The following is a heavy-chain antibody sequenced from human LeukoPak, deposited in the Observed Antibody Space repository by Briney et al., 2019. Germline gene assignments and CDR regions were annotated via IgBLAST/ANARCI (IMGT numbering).Heavy chain of an antibody. V-gene: IGHV4-61*01. J-gene: IGHJ3*01. CDR3: VRETATSYYDSAGYYRQTEVFDV. CDR2: VYYSGRA. CDR1: GGSVNSDSFY. Sequence: PSQTLSLTCSVFGGSVNSDSFYWTWIRQPPGKGLEWIGYVYYSGRANYNPTLKSRVTISVDTSKNQFSLRLNSVTAADTALYYCVRETATSYYDSAGYYRQTEVFDVWGQGTKVTVSS. D-gene: IGHD3-22*01.